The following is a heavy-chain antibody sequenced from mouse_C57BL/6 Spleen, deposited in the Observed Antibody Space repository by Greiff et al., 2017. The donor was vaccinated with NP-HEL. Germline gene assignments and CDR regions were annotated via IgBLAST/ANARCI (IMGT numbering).Heavy chain of an antibody. Sequence: LQESGAELVRPGASVTLSCKASGYTFTDYEMHWVKQTPVHGLEWIGAIDPETGGTAYNQKFKGKAILTADKSSSTAYMELRSLTSEDSAVYYCTSLYSFAYWGQGTLVTVSA. J-gene: IGHJ3*01. CDR3: TSLYSFAY. V-gene: IGHV1-15*01. CDR1: GYTFTDYE. CDR2: IDPETGGT. D-gene: IGHD2-1*01.